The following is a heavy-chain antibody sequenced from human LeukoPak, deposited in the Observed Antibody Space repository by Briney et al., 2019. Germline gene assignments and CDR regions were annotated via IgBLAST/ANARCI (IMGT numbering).Heavy chain of an antibody. D-gene: IGHD5-18*01. J-gene: IGHJ4*02. Sequence: PGGSLRLSCAASGSTFSSYEMNWVRQAPGKGLEWVSYISSSDTTTYYTDSVKGRFTISRDNAKNSLYLQMNSLRAEDTAVYYCAGRPRNGYRIDYWGQGTLVTVSS. CDR2: ISSSDTTT. V-gene: IGHV3-48*03. CDR1: GSTFSSYE. CDR3: AGRPRNGYRIDY.